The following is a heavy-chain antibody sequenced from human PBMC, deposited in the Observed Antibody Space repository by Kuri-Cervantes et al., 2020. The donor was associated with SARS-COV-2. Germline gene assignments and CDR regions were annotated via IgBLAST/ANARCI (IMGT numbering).Heavy chain of an antibody. CDR1: GLTFSSYS. V-gene: IGHV3-21*01. J-gene: IGHJ5*02. CDR2: ISSSSSYI. CDR3: AKSVPVWQQLPYNWFDP. D-gene: IGHD6-13*01. Sequence: GGSLRLSCAASGLTFSSYSMNWVRQAPGKGLEWVSSISSSSSYIYYADSVKGRFTISRDNSKNTLYLQMNSLRAEDTAVYYCAKSVPVWQQLPYNWFDPWGQGTLVTVSS.